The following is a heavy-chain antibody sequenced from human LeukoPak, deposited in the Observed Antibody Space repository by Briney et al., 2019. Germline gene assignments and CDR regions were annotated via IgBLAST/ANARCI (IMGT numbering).Heavy chain of an antibody. J-gene: IGHJ4*02. V-gene: IGHV4-39*07. CDR3: ASTDITGTTSYFDY. CDR1: GGSISSSSYY. D-gene: IGHD1-7*01. Sequence: PSETLSLTCTVSGGSISSSSYYWGWIRQPPGKGLEWIGSIYYSGSTYYNPSLKSRVTISVDTSKNQFSLKLSSVTAADTAVYYCASTDITGTTSYFDYWGQGTLVTVSS. CDR2: IYYSGST.